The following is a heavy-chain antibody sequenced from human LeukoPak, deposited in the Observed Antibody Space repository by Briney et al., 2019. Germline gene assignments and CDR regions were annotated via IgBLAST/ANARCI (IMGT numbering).Heavy chain of an antibody. V-gene: IGHV3-23*01. Sequence: GGSLRLSCAASGFTFSSYAMSWVRQAPGKGPEWVSAISARGGSPYYADSVKGRFTISRDNSKNTLYLQMSSLRAEDTAVYYCAKDDGYVWGQGTLVTVSS. CDR3: AKDDGYV. J-gene: IGHJ4*02. CDR2: ISARGGSP. CDR1: GFTFSSYA. D-gene: IGHD5-18*01.